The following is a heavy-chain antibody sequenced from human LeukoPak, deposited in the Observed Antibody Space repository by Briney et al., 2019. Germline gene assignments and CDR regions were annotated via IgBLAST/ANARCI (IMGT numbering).Heavy chain of an antibody. J-gene: IGHJ3*02. Sequence: GGSLRLSCAASGFTFSSYSMNWVRQVPGKGLEWVSSISSSSSYIYYADSVKGRFTISRDNAKNSLYLQMNSLRAEDTAVYYCARDSNYYDSSGYRGGAFDTWGQGTMVTVSS. CDR1: GFTFSSYS. CDR2: ISSSSSYI. CDR3: ARDSNYYDSSGYRGGAFDT. D-gene: IGHD3-22*01. V-gene: IGHV3-21*01.